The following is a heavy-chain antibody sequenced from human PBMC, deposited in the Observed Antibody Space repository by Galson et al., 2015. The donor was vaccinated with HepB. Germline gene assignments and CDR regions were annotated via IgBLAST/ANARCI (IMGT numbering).Heavy chain of an antibody. CDR1: GFTFSHYA. D-gene: IGHD1-26*01. J-gene: IGHJ4*02. V-gene: IGHV3-30-3*01. Sequence: SLRLSCAASGFTFSHYAMHWVRQAPGKGLEWVATISYDGSNKYYADPVRGRFTISRDNSKNTVSLQMNSLSPEATAVYYCARVNSGTYYGYFDYWGQGTLVTVSS. CDR3: ARVNSGTYYGYFDY. CDR2: ISYDGSNK.